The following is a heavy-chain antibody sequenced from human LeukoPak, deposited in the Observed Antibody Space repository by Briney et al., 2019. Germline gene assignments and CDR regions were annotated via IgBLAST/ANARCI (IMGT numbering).Heavy chain of an antibody. CDR2: ISGSGGST. J-gene: IGHJ4*02. CDR3: AKARQWLADFDY. CDR1: GFTFSSYA. D-gene: IGHD6-19*01. Sequence: GGSLRLSCAASGFTFSSYAMSWVRQAPGKGLEWVSAISGSGGSTYYADSVKGRFTISRANYKNTLYLQMNSLRAEDTAVYYCAKARQWLADFDYWGQGTLVTVSS. V-gene: IGHV3-23*01.